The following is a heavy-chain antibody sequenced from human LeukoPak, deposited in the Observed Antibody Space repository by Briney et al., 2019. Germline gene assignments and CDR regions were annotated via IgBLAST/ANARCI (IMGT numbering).Heavy chain of an antibody. J-gene: IGHJ4*02. D-gene: IGHD3-22*01. Sequence: GGSLRLSCAASGFTFSSYAMHWVRQAPGKGLEWVAVISYAGSNKYYADSVKGRFTISRDNSKNTLYLQMNSLRAEDTAVYYCARDPSRYYYDSSGYYSPKSFDYWGQGTLVTVSS. V-gene: IGHV3-30-3*01. CDR3: ARDPSRYYYDSSGYYSPKSFDY. CDR2: ISYAGSNK. CDR1: GFTFSSYA.